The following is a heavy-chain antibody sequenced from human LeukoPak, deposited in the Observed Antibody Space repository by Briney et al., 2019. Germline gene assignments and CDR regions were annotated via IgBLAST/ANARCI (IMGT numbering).Heavy chain of an antibody. CDR3: VQNGGGYCSGASCYGYAFDI. V-gene: IGHV3-23*01. D-gene: IGHD2-2*01. Sequence: GGSLRLSCAAPGFTFSIYAMSWVRQAPGKGLEWVSAITNSGGYIYYADSVRGRFTVSRDNSENTLYLQMNSLRAEDTAIYYCVQNGGGYCSGASCYGYAFDIWGRGTMVTVSS. CDR1: GFTFSIYA. CDR2: ITNSGGYI. J-gene: IGHJ3*02.